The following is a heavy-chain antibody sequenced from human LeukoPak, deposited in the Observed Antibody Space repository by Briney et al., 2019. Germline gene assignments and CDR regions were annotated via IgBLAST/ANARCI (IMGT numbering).Heavy chain of an antibody. J-gene: IGHJ4*02. D-gene: IGHD6-6*01. Sequence: GGSLRLSCAASGFTLSSYSMNWARQAPGKGLEWVSSISSSSSYIYYADSVKGRFTISRDNAKNSLYLQMNSLRAEDTAVYYCARKDRAARSCFDYWGQGTLVTVSS. CDR2: ISSSSSYI. CDR1: GFTLSSYS. V-gene: IGHV3-21*01. CDR3: ARKDRAARSCFDY.